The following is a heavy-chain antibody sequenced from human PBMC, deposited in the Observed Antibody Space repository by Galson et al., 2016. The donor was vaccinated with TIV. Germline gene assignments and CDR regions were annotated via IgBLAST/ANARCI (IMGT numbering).Heavy chain of an antibody. CDR2: IYDNGSA. D-gene: IGHD3-3*01. Sequence: TLSLTCAVSGGSISNDDYSWSWIRQPPGDGLEWIGYIYDNGSAYYSPSLKRRVSISLDKSKNQFSLKLTSVTAADTAIYYCARRHTSFSDLDDWFFDLWGRGTLVTVSS. V-gene: IGHV4-30-2*01. J-gene: IGHJ2*01. CDR3: ARRHTSFSDLDDWFFDL. CDR1: GGSISNDDYS.